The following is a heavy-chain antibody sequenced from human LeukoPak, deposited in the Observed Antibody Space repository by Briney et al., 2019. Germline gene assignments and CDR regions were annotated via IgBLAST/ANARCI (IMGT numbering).Heavy chain of an antibody. Sequence: SETLSLTCTVSGGSISSYYWSWIRQPPGKGLEWIGYIYYSGSTNYNPSLKSRVTISVDTSKNQFSLKLSSVTAADTAVYYCARAGSYRGYFDYWGQGTLVTVSS. V-gene: IGHV4-59*01. CDR1: GGSISSYY. D-gene: IGHD1-26*01. J-gene: IGHJ4*02. CDR3: ARAGSYRGYFDY. CDR2: IYYSGST.